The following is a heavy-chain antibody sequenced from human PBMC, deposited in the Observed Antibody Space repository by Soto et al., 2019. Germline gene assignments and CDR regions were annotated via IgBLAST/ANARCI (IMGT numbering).Heavy chain of an antibody. Sequence: QVQLVQSGAEVKKPGASVKVSCKASGYTFTGYYMHWVRQAPGQGLEWMGWSNPNSGGTNYAQKFQGWVTMTRDTSISTAYMELSRLRSDDTAVYYCARGNRDHYYDSSGYYYVLDYWGQGTLVTVSS. D-gene: IGHD3-22*01. V-gene: IGHV1-2*04. CDR2: SNPNSGGT. J-gene: IGHJ4*02. CDR3: ARGNRDHYYDSSGYYYVLDY. CDR1: GYTFTGYY.